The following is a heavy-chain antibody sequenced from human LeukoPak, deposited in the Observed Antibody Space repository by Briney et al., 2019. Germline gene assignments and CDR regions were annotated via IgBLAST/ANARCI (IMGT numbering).Heavy chain of an antibody. CDR2: IRSKADSYTT. V-gene: IGHV3-73*01. CDR3: RAAADLNDY. Sequence: QPGGSLKLSCAASGFPFSGSAMHWVRQASGKGLEWLGRIRSKADSYTTAYAASVKGRFIVSRDDSKNTAYLQMNSLKTEDTAVYYCRAAADLNDYWGQGTLVTVSS. CDR1: GFPFSGSA. D-gene: IGHD6-13*01. J-gene: IGHJ4*02.